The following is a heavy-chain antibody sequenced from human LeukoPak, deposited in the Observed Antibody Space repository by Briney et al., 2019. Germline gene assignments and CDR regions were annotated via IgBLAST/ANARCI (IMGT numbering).Heavy chain of an antibody. CDR3: ARLGDSSTACYRAVDY. J-gene: IGHJ4*02. CDR2: IKADESET. V-gene: IGHV3-7*01. CDR1: GFTFSSCC. D-gene: IGHD2-2*01. Sequence: GGSLRLSCATSGFTFSSCCMSWVRQAPGKGLEGVASIKADESETYYVDSVKGRFTISGDNAKNSLYLQMNSLRAEDTAVYSCARLGDSSTACYRAVDYWGQGTLVTVSS.